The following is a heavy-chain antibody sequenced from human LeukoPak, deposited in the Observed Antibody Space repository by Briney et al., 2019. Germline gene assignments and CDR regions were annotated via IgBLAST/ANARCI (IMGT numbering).Heavy chain of an antibody. CDR1: GGSISSSSYY. V-gene: IGHV4-39*07. D-gene: IGHD3-10*01. CDR3: ARDDYRGVTNFDP. Sequence: SETLSLTCTVSGGSISSSSYYWGWIRQPPGKGLEWIGSIYYSGSTYYNPSLKSRVTISVDTSKNQFSLKLSSVTAADTAVYYCARDDYRGVTNFDPWGQGTLVTVSS. CDR2: IYYSGST. J-gene: IGHJ5*02.